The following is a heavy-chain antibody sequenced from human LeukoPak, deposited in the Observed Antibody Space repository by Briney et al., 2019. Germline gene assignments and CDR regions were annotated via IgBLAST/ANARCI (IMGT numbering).Heavy chain of an antibody. CDR3: ARAPNYVHFDY. CDR2: IYTSGST. CDR1: GGSISSDY. Sequence: SETLSLTCTVSGGSISSDYWSWIRQPAGKGLEWIGRIYTSGSTNYNPSLKSRVAMSVDSSNNQFSLKLSSVTAADTAVYYCARAPNYVHFDYWGQGTLVTVSS. D-gene: IGHD4/OR15-4a*01. V-gene: IGHV4-4*07. J-gene: IGHJ4*02.